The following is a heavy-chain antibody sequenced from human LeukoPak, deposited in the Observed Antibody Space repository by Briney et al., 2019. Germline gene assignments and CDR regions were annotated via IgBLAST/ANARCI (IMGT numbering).Heavy chain of an antibody. CDR1: GFSFSSYG. V-gene: IGHV3-30*02. Sequence: GGSLRLSCAASGFSFSSYGMHWVRQAPGKGLEWVAFIRYDGNNKYYADSVKGRFTISRDNSKNTLYLQMNSLRAEDTAVYYCAKVRVVYNWNYAYYFDDWGQGTLVTVSS. J-gene: IGHJ4*02. CDR3: AKVRVVYNWNYAYYFDD. CDR2: IRYDGNNK. D-gene: IGHD1-7*01.